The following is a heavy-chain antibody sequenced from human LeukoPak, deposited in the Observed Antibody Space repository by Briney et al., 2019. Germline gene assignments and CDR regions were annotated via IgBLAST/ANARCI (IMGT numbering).Heavy chain of an antibody. V-gene: IGHV3-23*01. CDR1: GFTFSSYA. J-gene: IGHJ4*02. D-gene: IGHD7-27*01. Sequence: GGSLRLSCAASGFTFSSYAMSWVRQAPGKGLEWVSGISGSGGSTYYADSMKGRFTISRDNSKTTLYLQMISLRAEDTAVYYCAKDYKVRSGEPPIDYWGRGTLVTVSS. CDR3: AKDYKVRSGEPPIDY. CDR2: ISGSGGST.